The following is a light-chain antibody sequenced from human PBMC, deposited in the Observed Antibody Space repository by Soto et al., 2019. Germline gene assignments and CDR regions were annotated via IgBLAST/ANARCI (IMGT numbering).Light chain of an antibody. CDR1: QTISSW. CDR3: PQRNSDPSLT. J-gene: IGKJ4*01. CDR2: AAS. V-gene: IGKV1-9*01. Sequence: DGKMTQTHSTQSGSVGERVTNTCRASQTISSWLAWYQQKPGKAPKLLIYAASTLQSGVPSRFSGSGSGTECTLTISCLQPEDFATHYCPQRNSDPSLTFGGGTKVDIK.